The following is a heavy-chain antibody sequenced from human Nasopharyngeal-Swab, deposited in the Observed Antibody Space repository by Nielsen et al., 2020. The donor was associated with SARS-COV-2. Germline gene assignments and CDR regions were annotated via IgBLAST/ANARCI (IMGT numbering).Heavy chain of an antibody. CDR1: GYTFTGYY. V-gene: IGHV1-2*02. Sequence: ASVKVSCKASGYTFTGYYMHWVRQAPGQGLEWMGWINPNGGGTNYAQKFQGRVTMTRDTSISTAYMELSRLRSDDTAVYYCARGTTSSWASNYFDYWGQGTLVTVS. CDR2: INPNGGGT. CDR3: ARGTTSSWASNYFDY. D-gene: IGHD6-13*01. J-gene: IGHJ4*02.